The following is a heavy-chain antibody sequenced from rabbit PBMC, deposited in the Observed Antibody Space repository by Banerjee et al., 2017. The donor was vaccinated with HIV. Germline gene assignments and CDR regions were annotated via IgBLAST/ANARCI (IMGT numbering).Heavy chain of an antibody. CDR2: IYAGSSGSA. Sequence: QEQLKESGGGLVQPGGSLKLSCKASGFDFSSNAICWVRQAPGKGLEWIGTIYAGSSGSAYYASWVNGRFTISKTSSTTVTLQMTSLTAADTATYFCARDLAGVIGWNFNLWGPGTLVTVS. CDR3: ARDLAGVIGWNFNL. V-gene: IGHV1S45*01. J-gene: IGHJ4*01. D-gene: IGHD4-1*01. CDR1: GFDFSSNA.